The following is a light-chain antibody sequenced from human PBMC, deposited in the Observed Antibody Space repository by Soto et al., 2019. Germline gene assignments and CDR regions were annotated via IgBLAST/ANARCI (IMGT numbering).Light chain of an antibody. CDR1: HSVNSNS. V-gene: IGKV3D-20*02. CDR3: QQRSNWPPIT. J-gene: IGKJ5*01. CDR2: GAS. Sequence: EVVLTQSPGTLTFSPGERATLSCRASHSVNSNSLAWYQQKPGQAPRVFIYGASTRATGIPDRFSGSGSGTDFTLTISRLEPEDFAVYYCQQRSNWPPITFGQGTRLEIK.